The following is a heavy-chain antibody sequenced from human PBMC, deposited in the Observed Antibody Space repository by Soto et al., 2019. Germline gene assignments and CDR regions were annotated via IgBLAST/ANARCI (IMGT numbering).Heavy chain of an antibody. CDR1: GYSFTTDW. V-gene: IGHV5-10-1*01. Sequence: GESLKISSQGSGYSFTTDWISWVRQMPGKGLEWMGRIDPTDSYTNYSPSCQGRVTISVDKSISTAYLPRSSLKAPDTAMYYCATRAGHSRGCSDPCDYRRQGSLVTVSS. CDR2: IDPTDSYT. CDR3: ATRAGHSRGCSDPCDY. J-gene: IGHJ4*02. D-gene: IGHD6-19*01.